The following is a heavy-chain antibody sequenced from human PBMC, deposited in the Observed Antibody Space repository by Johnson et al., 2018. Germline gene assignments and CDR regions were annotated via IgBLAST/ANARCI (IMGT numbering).Heavy chain of an antibody. CDR1: GDSFATYW. V-gene: IGHV5-51*01. D-gene: IGHD1-26*01. J-gene: IGHJ4*02. Sequence: VQLVESGAEVKKPGESLKISCKGSGDSFATYWIAWVRQMPGKGPEWMGIIFPGDSDTTYSQSFQGQVTIPADKSIDTVYLQWSSLKASDTAMYYCARLSQQWELLGNFDSWGQGTLVTVSS. CDR3: ARLSQQWELLGNFDS. CDR2: IFPGDSDT.